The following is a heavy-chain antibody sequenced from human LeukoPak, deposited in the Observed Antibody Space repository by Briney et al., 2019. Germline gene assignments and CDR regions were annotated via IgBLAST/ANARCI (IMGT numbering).Heavy chain of an antibody. CDR2: IYYSGST. J-gene: IGHJ5*02. CDR1: GGSISSYY. V-gene: IGHV4-59*01. D-gene: IGHD4-11*01. Sequence: PSETLSLTCTVSGGSISSYYWSWIRQPPGKGLEWIGYIYYSGSTYYNPSLQSRITMSVDTSKNQFSLKLSSVTAADTAVYYCVRGDHSNYGGNWFDPWGQGTLVTVSS. CDR3: VRGDHSNYGGNWFDP.